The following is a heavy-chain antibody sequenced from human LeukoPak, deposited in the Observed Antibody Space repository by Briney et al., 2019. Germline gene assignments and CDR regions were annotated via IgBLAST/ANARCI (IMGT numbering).Heavy chain of an antibody. CDR2: INSDGSST. J-gene: IGHJ6*03. D-gene: IGHD3-10*01. Sequence: GGSLRLSCAASGFTFSSYWMHWVRQAPGKGLVWVSRINSDGSSTSYADSVKGRFTISRDNAKNTLYLQMNSLRAEDTAVYYCARDFSGYYYGSGSYYNPHMDVWGKGTTVTVSS. CDR1: GFTFSSYW. V-gene: IGHV3-74*01. CDR3: ARDFSGYYYGSGSYYNPHMDV.